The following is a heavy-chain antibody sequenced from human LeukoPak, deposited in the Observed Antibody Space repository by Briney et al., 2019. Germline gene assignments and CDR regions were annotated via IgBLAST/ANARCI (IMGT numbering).Heavy chain of an antibody. V-gene: IGHV1-2*02. CDR1: GYTFTGYY. CDR2: INPNSGGT. J-gene: IGHJ5*02. D-gene: IGHD2-2*02. Sequence: GASVKVSCKASGYTFTGYYMHWVRQAPGQGLEWMGWINPNSGGTNYAQKFQGRVTMTRDTSISTAYMELSRLRSDDTAVYYCARDEGCSSTSCYTQNWFDPWGQGTLVTVSS. CDR3: ARDEGCSSTSCYTQNWFDP.